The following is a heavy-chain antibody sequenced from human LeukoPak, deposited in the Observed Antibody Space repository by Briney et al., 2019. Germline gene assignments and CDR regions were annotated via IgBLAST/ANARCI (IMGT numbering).Heavy chain of an antibody. CDR3: ARERRGYSYLAY. CDR2: IYYSGST. V-gene: IGHV4-39*02. CDR1: GGSISSSSSY. Sequence: SETLSLTCTVSGGSISSSSSYWGWVRQPPGKGLEWIGSIYYSGSTYYNPSLKSRVTISADTSTTQFSLKLTSVTAADTAVYYCARERRGYSYLAYWGQGTLVTVSS. D-gene: IGHD5-18*01. J-gene: IGHJ4*02.